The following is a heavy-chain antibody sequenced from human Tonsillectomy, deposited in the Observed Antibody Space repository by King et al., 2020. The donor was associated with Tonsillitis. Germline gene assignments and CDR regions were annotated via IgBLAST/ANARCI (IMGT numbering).Heavy chain of an antibody. CDR1: GFTFSEFY. CDR3: ARKNGCYDYDY. D-gene: IGHD5-12*01. V-gene: IGHV3-11*05. J-gene: IGHJ4*02. Sequence: VQLVESGGGLVKPGWSLRLSCEASGFTFSEFYMSWIRQAPGKGLEGVSYIISTSTHTNYADSVKGRFTISRDNAKNSLYLQMNSMRAEDTAVYYCARKNGCYDYDYWGQGTLVTVSS. CDR2: IISTSTHT.